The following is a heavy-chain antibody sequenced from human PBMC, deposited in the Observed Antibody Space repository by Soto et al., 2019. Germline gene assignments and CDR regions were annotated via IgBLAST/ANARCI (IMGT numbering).Heavy chain of an antibody. J-gene: IGHJ4*02. V-gene: IGHV3-15*01. Sequence: EVQLVESGGGLVKPGGSLRLSCAASGFTFSKAWMSWVRQAPGKGLEWVGRIKSKTDGGTTDYAAPVKGRFTISRDDSKNTQYLQMNSLKTEDTAVYYCTTLNTYYYGSGHWGQGTLVTVSS. CDR2: IKSKTDGGTT. D-gene: IGHD3-10*01. CDR3: TTLNTYYYGSGH. CDR1: GFTFSKAW.